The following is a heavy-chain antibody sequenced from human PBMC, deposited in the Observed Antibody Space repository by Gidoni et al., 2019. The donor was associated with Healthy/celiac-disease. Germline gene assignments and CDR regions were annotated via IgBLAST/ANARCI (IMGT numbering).Heavy chain of an antibody. Sequence: QVQLVQSGAEVKKPGASVRSSCKASGYTFTSYDINWVRQATGQGLEWMGWMNPNSGNTGYAQKFQGRVTMTRNTSISTAYMELSSLRSEDTAVYYCARARPPSYGDFHIWGQGTMVTVSS. CDR2: MNPNSGNT. J-gene: IGHJ3*02. CDR3: ARARPPSYGDFHI. D-gene: IGHD4-17*01. V-gene: IGHV1-8*01. CDR1: GYTFTSYD.